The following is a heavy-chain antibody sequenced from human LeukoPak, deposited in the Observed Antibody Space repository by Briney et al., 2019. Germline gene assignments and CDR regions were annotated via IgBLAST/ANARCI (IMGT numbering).Heavy chain of an antibody. CDR3: ARRSPRGYLGY. CDR1: GGSNY. Sequence: SETLSLTCTVSGGSNYWSWIRQPPGKGLEWIGYIYYSGSTNYNPSLKSRVTISVDTSKNQFSLKLSSVTAADTAVYYCARRSPRGYLGYWGQGTLVTVSS. CDR2: IYYSGST. J-gene: IGHJ4*02. D-gene: IGHD3-10*01. V-gene: IGHV4-59*08.